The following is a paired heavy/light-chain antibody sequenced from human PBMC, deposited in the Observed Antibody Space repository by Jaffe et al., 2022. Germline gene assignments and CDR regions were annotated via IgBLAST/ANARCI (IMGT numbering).Light chain of an antibody. J-gene: IGLJ1*01. CDR3: QSYDSSLSGSSV. V-gene: IGLV1-40*01. CDR1: SSNIGAGYD. Sequence: QSVLTQPPSVSGAPGQRVTISCTGSSSNIGAGYDVHWYQQLPGTAPKLLIYGNSNRPSGVPDRFSGSKSGTSASLAITGLQAEDEADYYCQSYDSSLSGSSVFGTGTKVTVL. CDR2: GNS.
Heavy chain of an antibody. J-gene: IGHJ6*03. CDR3: ARGRPPLRGVISNYYYYYMDV. CDR2: IYTSGST. Sequence: QVQLQESGPGLVKPSQTLSLTCTVSGGSISSGSYYWSWIRQPAGKGLEWIGRIYTSGSTNYNPSLKSRVTISVDTSKNQFSLKLSSVTAADTAVYYCARGRPPLRGVISNYYYYYMDVWGKGTTVTVSS. V-gene: IGHV4-61*02. D-gene: IGHD3-10*01. CDR1: GGSISSGSYY.